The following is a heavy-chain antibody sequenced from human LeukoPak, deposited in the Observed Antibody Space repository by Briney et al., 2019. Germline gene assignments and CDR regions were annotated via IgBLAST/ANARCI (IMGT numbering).Heavy chain of an antibody. CDR3: VRQGLQSGTYPAY. V-gene: IGHV5-51*01. J-gene: IGHJ4*02. CDR1: GYTFNNYS. D-gene: IGHD1-26*01. Sequence: GESLKISCKASGYTFNNYSIGWVRQMPGRGLEWMGMLYPDGSATTYHPSFEGRVTISADKSVTTAYLEWNSLKASDTALYYCVRQGLQSGTYPAYWGPGTLVTVSS. CDR2: LYPDGSAT.